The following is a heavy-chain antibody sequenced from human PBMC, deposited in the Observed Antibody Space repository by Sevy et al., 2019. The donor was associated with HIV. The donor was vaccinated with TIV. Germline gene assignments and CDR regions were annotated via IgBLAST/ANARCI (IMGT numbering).Heavy chain of an antibody. D-gene: IGHD1-26*01. CDR2: ILYDGSKK. V-gene: IGHV3-33*01. CDR1: GFTFSSYG. CDR3: ARESGSNWYFDL. J-gene: IGHJ2*01. Sequence: GGSLRLSCAASGFTFSSYGMHWVRQAPGKGLEWVAVILYDGSKKYYADSVKGRFTISRDNSKNTMYLQMNSLRAEDTAVYSCARESGSNWYFDLWGRGTLVTVSS.